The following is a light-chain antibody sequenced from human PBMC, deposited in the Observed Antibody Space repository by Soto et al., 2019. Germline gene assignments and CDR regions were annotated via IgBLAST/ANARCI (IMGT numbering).Light chain of an antibody. CDR2: DVS. CDR1: SSDVGGYNY. V-gene: IGLV2-14*03. Sequence: QSALTQPASVSGSPGQSITISCTGTSSDVGGYNYVSWYQQHPGKAPKLMIYDVSNRPSGVSNRFSGSKSGSTASLTISGLQPEDESDYYCTSYTSSGSIIFGGGTKVTVL. CDR3: TSYTSSGSII. J-gene: IGLJ2*01.